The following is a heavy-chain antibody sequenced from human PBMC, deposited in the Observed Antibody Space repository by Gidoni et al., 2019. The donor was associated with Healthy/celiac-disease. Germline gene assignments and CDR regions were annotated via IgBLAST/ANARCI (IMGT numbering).Heavy chain of an antibody. J-gene: IGHJ6*03. CDR1: GGSVSSNSYY. CDR2: IYYSGST. V-gene: IGHV4-39*01. CDR3: AGLPTTLFYYYDMDV. D-gene: IGHD5-18*01. Sequence: QLQLQESGPGLVKPSETLSLTCTVSGGSVSSNSYYWGWIRQPPGKGLEWIGTIYYSGSTSYNPSLKNRVTISVDTSKNQFSLRLSSVTAADTAVYYCAGLPTTLFYYYDMDVWGKGTTVTVSS.